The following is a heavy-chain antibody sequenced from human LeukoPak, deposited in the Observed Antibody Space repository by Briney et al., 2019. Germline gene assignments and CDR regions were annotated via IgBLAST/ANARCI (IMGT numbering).Heavy chain of an antibody. CDR1: GYTFTGYY. CDR2: INPNSGGT. D-gene: IGHD5-12*01. CDR3: ARGDIVATILHYYYGMDV. V-gene: IGHV1-2*02. J-gene: IGHJ6*02. Sequence: ASVKVSRKASGYTFTGYYMHWVRQAPGQGLEWMGWINPNSGGTNYAQKFQGRVTMTRDTSISTAYMELSRLRSGDTAVYYCARGDIVATILHYYYGMDVWGQGTTVTVSS.